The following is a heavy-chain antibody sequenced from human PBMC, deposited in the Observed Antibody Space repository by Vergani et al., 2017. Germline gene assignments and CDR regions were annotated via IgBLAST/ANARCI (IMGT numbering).Heavy chain of an antibody. Sequence: QVQLVQSGAEVKKPGASVTVSCKASGYTFTSYAMNWVRQAPGQGLEWMGWINTNTGNPTYAQGFTGRFVFSLDTSVSTAYLQISSLKAEDTAVYYCARDGRWRWLQSGGFEIDYWGQGTLVTVSS. CDR1: GYTFTSYA. J-gene: IGHJ4*02. D-gene: IGHD5-24*01. V-gene: IGHV7-4-1*02. CDR3: ARDGRWRWLQSGGFEIDY. CDR2: INTNTGNP.